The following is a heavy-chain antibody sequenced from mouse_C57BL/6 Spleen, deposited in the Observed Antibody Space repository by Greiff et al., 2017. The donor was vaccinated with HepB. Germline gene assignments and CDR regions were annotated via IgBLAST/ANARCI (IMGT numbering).Heavy chain of an antibody. Sequence: EVMLVESGGGLVKPGGSLKLSCAASGFTFSDYGMHWVRQAPEKGLEWVAYISSGSSTNYYADTVKGRFTISRDNATNTLFLQMTSLRSEDTAMYYCVRQVAKEFDYWGQGTTLTVSS. J-gene: IGHJ2*01. V-gene: IGHV5-17*01. CDR2: ISSGSSTN. CDR1: GFTFSDYG. CDR3: VRQVAKEFDY. D-gene: IGHD1-1*01.